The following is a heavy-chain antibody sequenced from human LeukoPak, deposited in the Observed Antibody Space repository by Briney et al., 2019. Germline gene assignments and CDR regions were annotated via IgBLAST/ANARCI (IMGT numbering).Heavy chain of an antibody. D-gene: IGHD4/OR15-4a*01. Sequence: PGRSLRLSCAASGFSFSNYGMHWVRQAPGKGLGWVAVIWYDGSDKYYADSVKGRFTISRDNSKNTLYLEMNSLRAEDTAVYYCARDRSYGEDFDYWGQGTLVTVSS. J-gene: IGHJ4*02. V-gene: IGHV3-33*01. CDR3: ARDRSYGEDFDY. CDR2: IWYDGSDK. CDR1: GFSFSNYG.